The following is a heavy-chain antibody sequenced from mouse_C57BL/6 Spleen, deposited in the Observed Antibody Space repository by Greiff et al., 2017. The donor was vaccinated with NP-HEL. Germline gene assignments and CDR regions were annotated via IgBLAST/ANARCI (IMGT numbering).Heavy chain of an antibody. CDR3: ARHSLLAMDY. CDR1: GFTFSSYG. J-gene: IGHJ4*01. V-gene: IGHV5-6*01. D-gene: IGHD6-1*01. CDR2: ISSGGSYT. Sequence: EVKLQESGGDLVKPGGSLKLSCAASGFTFSSYGMSWVRQTPDKRLEWVATISSGGSYTYYPDSVKGRFTISRDNAKNTLYLQMSSLKSEDTAMYYCARHSLLAMDYWGQGTSVTVSS.